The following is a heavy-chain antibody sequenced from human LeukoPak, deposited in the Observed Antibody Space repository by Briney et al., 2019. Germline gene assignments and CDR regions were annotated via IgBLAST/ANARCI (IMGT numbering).Heavy chain of an antibody. Sequence: GGSLRLSCVASGFSVSNYYMSWVRQAPGKGLEWVSVISTGGGTSYTDSVKGRFTFSRDISKNTVFLQMNSLRAEDTGVYYCARGGITDYGDYSSFDYWGQGTLLTVSS. CDR3: ARGGITDYGDYSSFDY. J-gene: IGHJ4*02. CDR2: ISTGGGT. V-gene: IGHV3-66*01. CDR1: GFSVSNYY. D-gene: IGHD4-17*01.